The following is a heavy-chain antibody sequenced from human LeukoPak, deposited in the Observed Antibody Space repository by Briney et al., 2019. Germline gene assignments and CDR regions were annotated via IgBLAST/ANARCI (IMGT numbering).Heavy chain of an antibody. CDR2: IYTSGST. V-gene: IGHV4-4*09. CDR3: ARQSPSVGRYLDY. J-gene: IGHJ4*02. Sequence: PSETLSLTCTASGGSISSYYWSWIRQPPGKGLEWIGYIYTSGSTNYNPSLKSRVTISVDTSKNQFSLKLSSVTAADTAVYYCARQSPSVGRYLDYWGQGTLVTVSS. D-gene: IGHD2-15*01. CDR1: GGSISSYY.